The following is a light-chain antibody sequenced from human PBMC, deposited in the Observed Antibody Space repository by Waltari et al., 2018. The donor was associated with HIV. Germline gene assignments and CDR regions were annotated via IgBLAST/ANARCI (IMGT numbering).Light chain of an antibody. CDR3: SSYGDNNWVL. CDR2: EVT. Sequence: QSALPQPPSASGSLGPSVPISCFGATSDIGAYDSVSWFQQLPHNAPTLLLYEVTKRPSGVPDRFSGSRSGNTAFLTVSGLQPNDTAAYFCSSYGDNNWVLFGGGTNLTVL. V-gene: IGLV2-8*01. J-gene: IGLJ2*01. CDR1: TSDIGAYDS.